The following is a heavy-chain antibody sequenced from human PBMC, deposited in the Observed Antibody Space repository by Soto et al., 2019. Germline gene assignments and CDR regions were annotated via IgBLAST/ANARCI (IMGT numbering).Heavy chain of an antibody. Sequence: QVQLQESGPGLVKPSQTLSLTCTVSGGTISRSSSYYWSWIRQHPERGLEWIGYIYSGGTTYYNPSLRSRVTISLDTPNNQFFLNLSSVPAADTALYYCARDGGPRGDYYYAMDVWGQGTTVTVSS. CDR1: GGTISRSSSYY. D-gene: IGHD3-10*01. V-gene: IGHV4-31*03. CDR3: ARDGGPRGDYYYAMDV. J-gene: IGHJ6*02. CDR2: IYSGGTT.